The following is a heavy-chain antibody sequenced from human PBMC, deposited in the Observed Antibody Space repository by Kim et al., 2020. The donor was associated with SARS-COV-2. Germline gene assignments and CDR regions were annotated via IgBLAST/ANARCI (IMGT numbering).Heavy chain of an antibody. Sequence: NTAKGGVTISRDNSKNTLYLQMGSLRAEDMAVYYCARVCGAVAVDWYFDLWGRGTLVTVSS. D-gene: IGHD6-19*01. V-gene: IGHV3-64*01. J-gene: IGHJ2*01. CDR3: ARVCGAVAVDWYFDL.